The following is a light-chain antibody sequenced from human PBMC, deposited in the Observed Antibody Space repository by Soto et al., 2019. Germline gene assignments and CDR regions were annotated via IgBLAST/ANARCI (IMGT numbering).Light chain of an antibody. CDR1: QNINTW. V-gene: IGKV1-5*03. Sequence: DIQMTQSPSTLSASVGDRVTITCRASQNINTWLAWYQQKPGEAPKRLIYEGSTLETGVPSRFSGSGSGTEFTLIISSLQPDDFAIYYCQQYNTYPRTFGQGTKVEVK. CDR3: QQYNTYPRT. CDR2: EGS. J-gene: IGKJ1*01.